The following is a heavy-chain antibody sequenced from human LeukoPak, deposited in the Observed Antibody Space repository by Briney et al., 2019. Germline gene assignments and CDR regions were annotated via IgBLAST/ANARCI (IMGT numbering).Heavy chain of an antibody. CDR1: GFTFRGYW. D-gene: IGHD6-19*01. V-gene: IGHV3-23*01. Sequence: GGSLRLSCAASGFTFRGYWMSWVRQAPGKGLEWLSSISGSGSSTYYADSVKGRFTISRDNSKSTLYLQMNSLRAEGTAVYYCAKDTVAVAALFDPWGQGTLVTVSS. J-gene: IGHJ5*02. CDR2: ISGSGSST. CDR3: AKDTVAVAALFDP.